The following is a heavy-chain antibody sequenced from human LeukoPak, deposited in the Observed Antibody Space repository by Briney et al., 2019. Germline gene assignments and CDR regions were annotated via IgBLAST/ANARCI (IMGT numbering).Heavy chain of an antibody. Sequence: GGSLRLSCAASGFTFSSYAMHWARQAPGKGLEWVAVISYDGSNKYYADSVKGRFTISRDNSKNTLYLQMNSLRAEDTAVYYCARVPYWGQGTLVTVSS. CDR1: GFTFSSYA. J-gene: IGHJ4*02. CDR3: ARVPY. V-gene: IGHV3-30*04. CDR2: ISYDGSNK.